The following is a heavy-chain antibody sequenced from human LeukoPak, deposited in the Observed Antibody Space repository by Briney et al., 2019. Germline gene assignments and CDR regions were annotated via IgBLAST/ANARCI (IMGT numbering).Heavy chain of an antibody. CDR3: ARSMVRGVIITKYYFDY. V-gene: IGHV1-2*02. J-gene: IGHJ4*02. D-gene: IGHD3-10*01. CDR2: INPNSGGT. Sequence: GASVKVSCKASGYTFTGYYMRWVRQAPGQGLEWMGWINPNSGGTNYAQKFQGRVTMTRDTSISTAYMELSRLRSDDTAVYYCARSMVRGVIITKYYFDYWGQGTLVTVSS. CDR1: GYTFTGYY.